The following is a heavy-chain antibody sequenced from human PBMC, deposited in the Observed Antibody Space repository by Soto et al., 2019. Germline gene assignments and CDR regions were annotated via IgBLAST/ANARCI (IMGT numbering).Heavy chain of an antibody. D-gene: IGHD6-19*01. CDR3: ARAKAGRPGVFDY. CDR2: IYHSGST. CDR1: GGSISSGGYS. V-gene: IGHV4-30-2*01. J-gene: IGHJ4*02. Sequence: QLQLQESGSGLVKPSQTLSLTCAVSGGSISSGGYSWSWIRQPPGKGLEWIGYIYHSGSTYYNPSLNSRVPISVDRSKNQFSLKLSSVTAADTAVYSCARAKAGRPGVFDYWGQGTLVTVSS.